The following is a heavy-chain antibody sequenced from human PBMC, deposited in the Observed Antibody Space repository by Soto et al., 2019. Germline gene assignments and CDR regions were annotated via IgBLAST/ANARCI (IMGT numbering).Heavy chain of an antibody. CDR3: ARDHRTRYDSSGYYSDTVYYYYGMDV. J-gene: IGHJ6*02. CDR2: TRNKANSDST. CDR1: GFTFSDHY. D-gene: IGHD3-22*01. V-gene: IGHV3-72*01. Sequence: GGSLRLSCAASGFTFSDHYMDWVRQAPGKGLEWVGRTRNKANSDSTEYAASVKGRFTISRDNSKNTLYLQMNSLKTEDTAVYYCARDHRTRYDSSGYYSDTVYYYYGMDVWGQGTTVTVSS.